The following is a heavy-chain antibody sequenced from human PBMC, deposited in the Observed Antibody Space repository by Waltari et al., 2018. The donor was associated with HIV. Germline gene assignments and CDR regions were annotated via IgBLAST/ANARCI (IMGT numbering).Heavy chain of an antibody. CDR2: LNPRSGDT. Sequence: QDQLIQSGTEVKEPGASLRVSCRASGYTFIGYFIHWVRQAPGQGLEWMGDLNPRSGDTEYDHKCRGRVTLTGDTSVNSAYLDLKGLRFDDTATYFCHRPWDSDHWGSDLWGQGTLVIVS. V-gene: IGHV1-2*07. D-gene: IGHD3-16*01. J-gene: IGHJ4*01. CDR3: HRPWDSDHWGSDL. CDR1: GYTFIGYF.